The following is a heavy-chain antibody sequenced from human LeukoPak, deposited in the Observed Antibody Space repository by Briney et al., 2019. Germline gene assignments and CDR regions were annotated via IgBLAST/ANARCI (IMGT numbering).Heavy chain of an antibody. CDR3: ARLTGEALDY. D-gene: IGHD1-20*01. V-gene: IGHV3-33*01. J-gene: IGHJ4*02. Sequence: GGSLRLSCAASGFTFSNFGMHWVRQAPGKGLEWVAVIWPDSTNKYYADSVKGRFTISRDNSKNTLYLRMNSLRPEDTAVYYCARLTGEALDYWGQGTLVTVSS. CDR1: GFTFSNFG. CDR2: IWPDSTNK.